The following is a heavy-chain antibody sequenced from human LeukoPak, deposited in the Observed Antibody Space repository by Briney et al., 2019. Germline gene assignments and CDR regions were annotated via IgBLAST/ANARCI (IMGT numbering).Heavy chain of an antibody. Sequence: GGSLRLSCAASGFTFSSYAMSWVRQALGKGLEWVSAISGSGGSTYYADSVKGRFTISRDNSKNTLYLQMNSLRAEDTAVYYCAKLHGYYYDSSGYYFDHWGQGTLVTVSS. CDR3: AKLHGYYYDSSGYYFDH. V-gene: IGHV3-23*01. CDR1: GFTFSSYA. J-gene: IGHJ4*02. D-gene: IGHD3-22*01. CDR2: ISGSGGST.